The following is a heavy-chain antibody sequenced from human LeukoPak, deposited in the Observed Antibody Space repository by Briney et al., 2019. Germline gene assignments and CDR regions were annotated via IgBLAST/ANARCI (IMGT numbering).Heavy chain of an antibody. CDR1: GGSIRSGSYY. CDR3: ARDLYGDSGWYYYMDV. D-gene: IGHD4-17*01. J-gene: IGHJ6*03. V-gene: IGHV4-61*10. CDR2: IYYSGST. Sequence: PSQTLSLTCTVSGGSIRSGSYYWNWIRQPAGKGLEWIGYIYYSGSTNYNPSLKSRVTISVDTSKNQFSLKLSSVTAADTAVYYCARDLYGDSGWYYYMDVWGKGTTVTVSS.